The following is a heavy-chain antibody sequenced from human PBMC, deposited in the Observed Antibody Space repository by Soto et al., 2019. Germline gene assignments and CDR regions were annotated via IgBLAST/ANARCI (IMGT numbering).Heavy chain of an antibody. CDR1: GYTFSNYD. J-gene: IGHJ4*02. V-gene: IGHV1-8*01. CDR2: VNPNNGDT. Sequence: GASVKVSCKASGYTFSNYDMNWVRQATGQGPEWIGWVNPNNGDTGYAQKFQGRATLTTDISTTTAYMELTSLRSEDTAIYYCAKVSRKGSAIDFDYWGQGTLVTVSS. D-gene: IGHD3-10*01. CDR3: AKVSRKGSAIDFDY.